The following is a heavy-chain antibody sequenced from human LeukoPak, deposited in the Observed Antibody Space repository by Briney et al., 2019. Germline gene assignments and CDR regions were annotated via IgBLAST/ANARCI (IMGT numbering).Heavy chain of an antibody. CDR1: GYTFTGYY. D-gene: IGHD6-13*01. J-gene: IGHJ5*02. CDR2: INPNSGGT. CDR3: ARVGSYGGIAAAGRNRRFDP. Sequence: ASVTVSCKASGYTFTGYYMHWVRQAPGQGLEWMGWINPNSGGTNYAQKFQGRVTMTRDTSISTAYMELSRLRSDDTAVYYCARVGSYGGIAAAGRNRRFDPWGQGTLVTVSS. V-gene: IGHV1-2*02.